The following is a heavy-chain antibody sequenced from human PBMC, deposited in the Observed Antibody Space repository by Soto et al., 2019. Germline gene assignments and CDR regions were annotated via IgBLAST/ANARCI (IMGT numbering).Heavy chain of an antibody. D-gene: IGHD3-22*01. CDR2: ISTNGGST. Sequence: EVQLVESGGGLVQPGGSLRLSCSASGFTFSTFPMHWVGRPPGKGLKKVSVISTNGGSTYYADSVKGRFTISRDNSKNTVYLQMSSLRAEDTAVYYCVKGEYYYDSSAYYPFDYWGQGTLVTVSS. V-gene: IGHV3-64D*06. J-gene: IGHJ4*02. CDR3: VKGEYYYDSSAYYPFDY. CDR1: GFTFSTFP.